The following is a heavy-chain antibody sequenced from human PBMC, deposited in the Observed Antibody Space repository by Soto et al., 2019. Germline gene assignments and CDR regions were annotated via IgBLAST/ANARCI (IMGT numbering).Heavy chain of an antibody. D-gene: IGHD2-15*01. J-gene: IGHJ2*01. CDR3: AKTYCSGGHCHSFDL. CDR2: VYPGDSDT. Sequence: EVQLVQSGAEVKKPGESLWISCKGSRYSFTDSWIGWVRQVPGRGLEWMGCVYPGDSDTRYSPSFQGQVTVSADMSITTAYLRLSSLRASDTAIYYCAKTYCSGGHCHSFDLWGRGTLVTVSS. CDR1: RYSFTDSW. V-gene: IGHV5-51*03.